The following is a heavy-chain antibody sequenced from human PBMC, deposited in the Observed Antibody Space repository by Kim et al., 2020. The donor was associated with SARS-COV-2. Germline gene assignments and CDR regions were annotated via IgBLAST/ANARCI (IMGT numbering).Heavy chain of an antibody. CDR3: ARVGCSGGSCYSGLMDV. Sequence: GGSPRLSCAASGFTFSSYSMNWVRQAPGKGLEWVSSISSSSSYIYYADSVKGRFTISRDNAKNSLYLQMNSLRAEDTAVYYCARVGCSGGSCYSGLMDVWGQGTTVTVSS. J-gene: IGHJ6*02. CDR1: GFTFSSYS. D-gene: IGHD2-15*01. V-gene: IGHV3-21*01. CDR2: ISSSSSYI.